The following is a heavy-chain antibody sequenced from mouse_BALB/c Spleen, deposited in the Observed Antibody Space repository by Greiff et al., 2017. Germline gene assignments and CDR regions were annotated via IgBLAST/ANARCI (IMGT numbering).Heavy chain of an antibody. V-gene: IGHV1-18*01. CDR2: INPNNGGT. CDR3: ASTTVVDSWFAY. J-gene: IGHJ3*01. Sequence: EVQLVESGPELVKPGASVKIPCKASGYTFTDYNMDWVKQSHGKSLEWIGDINPNNGGTIYNQKFKGKATLTVDKSSSTAYMELRSLTSEDTAVYYCASTTVVDSWFAYWGQGTLVTVSA. CDR1: GYTFTDYN. D-gene: IGHD1-1*01.